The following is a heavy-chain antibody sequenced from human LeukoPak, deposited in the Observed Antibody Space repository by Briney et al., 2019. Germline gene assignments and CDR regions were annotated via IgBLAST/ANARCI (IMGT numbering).Heavy chain of an antibody. Sequence: GGSLRLSCAASGFTFSSYGMHWVRQAPGKGLEWVAVIWYDGSNKYYADSVKGRFTISRDNSKNTLYLQMNSLRAEDTAVYYCAREPAPLWFGDQRPFDYWGQGTLVTVSS. CDR3: AREPAPLWFGDQRPFDY. V-gene: IGHV3-33*01. CDR2: IWYDGSNK. CDR1: GFTFSSYG. J-gene: IGHJ4*02. D-gene: IGHD3-10*01.